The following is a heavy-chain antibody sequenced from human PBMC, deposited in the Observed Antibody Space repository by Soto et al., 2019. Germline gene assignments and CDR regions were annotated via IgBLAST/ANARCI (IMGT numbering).Heavy chain of an antibody. J-gene: IGHJ4*02. CDR2: TRNRVNSFST. D-gene: IGHD3-9*01. CDR3: SRVDPSPKSPDY. Sequence: QPWRSLRISWTFSVVSEFIFIDQYIYWVRQVPGKGLELVGRTRNRVNSFSTAYAASVQGRFTISRDDSKNTVYLQMNSLKTEDTAVHYCSRVDPSPKSPDYWGQGTMVTVSS. V-gene: IGHV3-72*01. CDR1: EFIFIDQY.